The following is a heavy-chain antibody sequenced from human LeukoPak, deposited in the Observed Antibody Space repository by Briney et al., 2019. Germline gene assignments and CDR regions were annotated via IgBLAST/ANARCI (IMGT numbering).Heavy chain of an antibody. CDR3: ARDWDYYGSGSYLGY. J-gene: IGHJ4*02. V-gene: IGHV3-7*01. CDR1: GFTFNSYC. Sequence: PGGSLRLSCAASGFTFNSYCMSWLRRAPGKGLEGVANIKQDGSEKYYVDSVKGRFTISRDNARNSLYLQMNSLRAEDTAVYYCARDWDYYGSGSYLGYWGQGTLVTVSS. CDR2: IKQDGSEK. D-gene: IGHD3-10*01.